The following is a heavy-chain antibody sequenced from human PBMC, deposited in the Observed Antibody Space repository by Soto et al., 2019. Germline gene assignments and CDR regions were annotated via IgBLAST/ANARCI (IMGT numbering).Heavy chain of an antibody. V-gene: IGHV4-61*01. Sequence: SATLSLTCTVSGGSFKSGSYSWSWIRQPPGKGLEWIGYVYHTGRTSYNPSLKSRVSISMDTSKNQFSLNLDSVTAADTAVYFCARDFAYFDSWGQGTLVTVSS. J-gene: IGHJ4*02. CDR3: ARDFAYFDS. CDR2: VYHTGRT. D-gene: IGHD3-3*01. CDR1: GGSFKSGSYS.